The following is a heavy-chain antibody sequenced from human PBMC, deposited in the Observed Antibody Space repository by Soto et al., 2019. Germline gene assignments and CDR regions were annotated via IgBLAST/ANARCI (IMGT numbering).Heavy chain of an antibody. Sequence: GGSLRRSCAASGFTFSSYEMNWVRQAPWKGLKWVSYISPSATSIYYADSVKGRFTISRDNAKNSLYLQMNSLRAEDTAAYYCARAVPSDEIWSGYSYGMDVWGKGPTVTVSS. CDR3: ARAVPSDEIWSGYSYGMDV. CDR1: GFTFSSYE. V-gene: IGHV3-48*03. J-gene: IGHJ6*04. D-gene: IGHD3-3*01. CDR2: ISPSATSI.